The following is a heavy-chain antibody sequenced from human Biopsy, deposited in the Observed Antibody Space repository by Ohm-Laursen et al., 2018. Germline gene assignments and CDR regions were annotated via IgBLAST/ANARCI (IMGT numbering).Heavy chain of an antibody. Sequence: SQTLSLTCTVSGGSISEDYWNWIRQPPGKGLQVIGYISSGGRAKYNPSLKSRLTISLDTSKNQLSLRLSSVTAADSAIYYCARERQFRFLEGAFDYWGQGILVTVSS. CDR1: GGSISEDY. CDR2: ISSGGRA. V-gene: IGHV4-59*01. J-gene: IGHJ4*02. CDR3: ARERQFRFLEGAFDY. D-gene: IGHD3-3*01.